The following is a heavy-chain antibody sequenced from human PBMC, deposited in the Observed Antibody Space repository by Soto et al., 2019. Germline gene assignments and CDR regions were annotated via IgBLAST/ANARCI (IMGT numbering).Heavy chain of an antibody. CDR3: AGYQLLWSNAFDI. D-gene: IGHD2-2*01. Sequence: GASVKVSFKASGYTFTSYGISWVRQAPGQGLEWMGWISAYNGNTNYAQKLQGRVTMTTDTSTSTAYMELRSLRSDDTAVYYCAGYQLLWSNAFDIWGQGTMVTVSS. V-gene: IGHV1-18*01. J-gene: IGHJ3*02. CDR1: GYTFTSYG. CDR2: ISAYNGNT.